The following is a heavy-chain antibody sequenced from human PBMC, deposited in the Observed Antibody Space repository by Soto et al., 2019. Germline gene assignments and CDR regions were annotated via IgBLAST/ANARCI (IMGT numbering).Heavy chain of an antibody. V-gene: IGHV1-2*02. CDR1: GYTFTGYY. D-gene: IGHD5-12*01. J-gene: IGHJ3*02. CDR2: INPNFGGA. CDR3: ARDKVEMATITDAFDI. Sequence: GASVKVSCKASGYTFTGYYMHWVRQAPGQGLEWMGGINPNFGGANYAQKFQGRVTITTDESTSTAYMELSSLRSEDTAVYYCARDKVEMATITDAFDIWGQGTMVTVSS.